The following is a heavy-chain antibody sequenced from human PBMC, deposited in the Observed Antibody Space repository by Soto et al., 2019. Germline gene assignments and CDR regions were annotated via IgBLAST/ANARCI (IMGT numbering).Heavy chain of an antibody. J-gene: IGHJ6*02. CDR2: ISHSGST. CDR3: ARNPRYYYDRKSLGYYYGMDV. Sequence: PSETLSLTCAVYGGSFSGYYWSWIRQPPGKGLEWIGEISHSGSTNYNPSLKSRVTISVDTSKNQFSLKLSSVTAADTAVYYCARNPRYYYDRKSLGYYYGMDVWGQGTTVTVSS. D-gene: IGHD3-22*01. CDR1: GGSFSGYY. V-gene: IGHV4-34*01.